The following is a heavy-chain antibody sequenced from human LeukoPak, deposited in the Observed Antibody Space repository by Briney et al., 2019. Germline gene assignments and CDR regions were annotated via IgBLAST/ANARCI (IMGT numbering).Heavy chain of an antibody. V-gene: IGHV1-46*01. CDR1: GYTFTSYY. CDR2: INPSGGST. D-gene: IGHD2-21*02. CDR3: ARDHIAANPYCGGDCYFSDPTEFDP. Sequence: ASVKVSCKASGYTFTSYYMHWVRQAPGQGLEWMGIINPSGGSTSYAQKFQGRVTMTRDTSTSTVYMELSSLRSEDTAVYYCARDHIAANPYCGGDCYFSDPTEFDPWGQGTLVTVSS. J-gene: IGHJ5*02.